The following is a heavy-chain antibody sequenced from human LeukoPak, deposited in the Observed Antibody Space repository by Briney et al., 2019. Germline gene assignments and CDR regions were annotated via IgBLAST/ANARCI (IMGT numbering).Heavy chain of an antibody. CDR1: GDSVSSNSAA. CDR3: ARDMAGTTYFDY. J-gene: IGHJ4*02. D-gene: IGHD1-7*01. CDR2: TYYRSKWYN. V-gene: IGHV6-1*01. Sequence: SQTLSLTCAISGDSVSSNSAAWNWIRQSPSRGLEWLGRTYYRSKWYNDYAVSVKSRITINPDTSKNQFSLQLNSATPEDTAMYFCARDMAGTTYFDYWGQGTLVPVSS.